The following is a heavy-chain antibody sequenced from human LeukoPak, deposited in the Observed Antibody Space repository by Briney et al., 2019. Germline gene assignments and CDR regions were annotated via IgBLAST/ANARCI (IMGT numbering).Heavy chain of an antibody. J-gene: IGHJ4*02. CDR2: ISWNRGSI. Sequence: GRSLSLSCTASGFTFDDYAMHWVQQAPGEGLEWVSGISWNRGSIIYADSLKGRFTISRDNAKNSLYLQMNSLRVEDMALYYCAKSGSGWYGEGFDYWGQGTLVTVSS. V-gene: IGHV3-9*03. CDR1: GFTFDDYA. D-gene: IGHD6-19*01. CDR3: AKSGSGWYGEGFDY.